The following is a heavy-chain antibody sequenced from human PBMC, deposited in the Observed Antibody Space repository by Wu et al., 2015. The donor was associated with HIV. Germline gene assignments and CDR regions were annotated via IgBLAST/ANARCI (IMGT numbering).Heavy chain of an antibody. CDR3: ARGGVYGVNVGDYSYYYYIDV. Sequence: QVQLVQSGAEVKSPGASIKLSCKASGYTFTNYDISWVRQAPGQGLEWMGWISAYSGNTKYAQKLQGRVTMTTDTSTSSAYMELRSLRSDDTAVYYCARGGVYGVNVGDYSYYYYIDVWGKGTTVTVSS. J-gene: IGHJ6*03. CDR1: GYTFTNYD. CDR2: ISAYSGNT. D-gene: IGHD4-23*01. V-gene: IGHV1-18*01.